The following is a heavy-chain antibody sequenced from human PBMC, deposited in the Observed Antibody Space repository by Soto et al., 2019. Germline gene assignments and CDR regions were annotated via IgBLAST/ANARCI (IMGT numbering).Heavy chain of an antibody. J-gene: IGHJ6*02. V-gene: IGHV3-30-3*01. CDR1: GFTFSSYA. Sequence: QVQLVESGGGVVQPGRSLRLSCAASGFTFSSYAMHWVRQAPGKGLEWVAVISYDGSNKYYADSVKGRFTISRDNSKNTRYLQMNSLRAEDTAVYYCARFAGSFVYGMDVWGQGTTVTVSS. D-gene: IGHD3-16*02. CDR2: ISYDGSNK. CDR3: ARFAGSFVYGMDV.